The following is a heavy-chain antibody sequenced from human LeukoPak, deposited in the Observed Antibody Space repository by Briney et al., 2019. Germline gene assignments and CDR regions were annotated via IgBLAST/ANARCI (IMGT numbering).Heavy chain of an antibody. CDR3: ASTDSSGWYEHNY. V-gene: IGHV3-33*01. CDR1: GFTFSSYG. D-gene: IGHD6-19*01. CDR2: IWYDGSNK. J-gene: IGHJ4*01. Sequence: PGRSLRLSCAASGFTFSSYGMHWVRQAPGKGLEWVAVIWYDGSNKYYADSVKGRFTISRDNSKNTLYLQMNSLRAEDTAVYYCASTDSSGWYEHNYWGHGTLVTVSS.